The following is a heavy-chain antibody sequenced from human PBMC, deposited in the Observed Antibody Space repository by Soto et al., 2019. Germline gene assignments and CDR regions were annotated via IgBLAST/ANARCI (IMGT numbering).Heavy chain of an antibody. CDR2: IIPIFGTA. CDR3: ARAAQPVVTTIPYYYYGMDV. CDR1: GGTFSSYA. V-gene: IGHV1-69*13. Sequence: GASVKVSCKASGGTFSSYAISWVRQAPGQGLEWMGGIIPIFGTANYAQKFQGRVTITADESTSTAYMELSSLRSEDTAVYYCARAAQPVVTTIPYYYYGMDVWGQGTTVTVSS. D-gene: IGHD2-21*02. J-gene: IGHJ6*02.